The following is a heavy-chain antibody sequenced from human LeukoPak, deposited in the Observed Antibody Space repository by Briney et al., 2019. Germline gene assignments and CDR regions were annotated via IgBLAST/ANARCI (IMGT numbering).Heavy chain of an antibody. CDR3: ARDTGSNFFDP. J-gene: IGHJ5*02. Sequence: ASVKVSCKASGYTFTTYGIIWVRQAPGQGLEWMGWISTYNAKTKYAQNLQGRVAMTTDTSTSTVYMELRSLTSDDTAVYHCARDTGSNFFDPWGQGTLVTVAS. CDR2: ISTYNAKT. CDR1: GYTFTTYG. V-gene: IGHV1-18*01. D-gene: IGHD1-26*01.